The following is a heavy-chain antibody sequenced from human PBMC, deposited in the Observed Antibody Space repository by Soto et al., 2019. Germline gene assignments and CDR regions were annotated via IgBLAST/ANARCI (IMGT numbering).Heavy chain of an antibody. J-gene: IGHJ6*02. V-gene: IGHV3-66*01. D-gene: IGHD6-19*01. Sequence: GGSLRLSCAASGFTVSSNYMSWVRQAPGKGLEWVSVIYSGGSTYYADSVKGRFTISRDNSKNTLYLQMNSLRAEDTAVYYCARDRAAVAGYYYYYGMDVWGQGTTVTVSS. CDR1: GFTVSSNY. CDR2: IYSGGST. CDR3: ARDRAAVAGYYYYYGMDV.